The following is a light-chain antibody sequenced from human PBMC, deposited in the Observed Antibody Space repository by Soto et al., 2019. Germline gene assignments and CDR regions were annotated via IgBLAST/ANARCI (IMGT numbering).Light chain of an antibody. CDR2: QTS. J-gene: IGKJ5*01. CDR1: QYINTR. CDR3: QQYNNWPIT. V-gene: IGKV3D-15*01. Sequence: EIVLTQSPATLASFPCDRVTLSSRASQYINTRLAWYQHRPGQAPRLLIYQTSIRTAGIPARFSGSGSGTKFTLSISSLQSEDFAVYYCQQYNNWPITFGQGTRLEI.